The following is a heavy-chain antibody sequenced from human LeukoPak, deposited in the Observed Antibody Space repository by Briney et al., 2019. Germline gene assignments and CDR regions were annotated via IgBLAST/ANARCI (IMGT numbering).Heavy chain of an antibody. CDR1: GFTFSSYS. V-gene: IGHV3-21*01. D-gene: IGHD3-22*01. Sequence: GGSLRLSCAASGFTFSSYSMNWVRQAPGKGLEWVSSISSSSSYIYYADSVKGRFTISRDNAKNSLYLQMNSLRAEDTAVYYCARVITYYDSSGPLDYWGQGTLVTVSS. CDR2: ISSSSSYI. J-gene: IGHJ4*02. CDR3: ARVITYYDSSGPLDY.